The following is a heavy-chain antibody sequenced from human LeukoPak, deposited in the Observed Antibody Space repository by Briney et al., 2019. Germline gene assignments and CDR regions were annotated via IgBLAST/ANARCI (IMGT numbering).Heavy chain of an antibody. CDR3: AREGPLASGSPFDY. J-gene: IGHJ4*02. CDR2: IIPIFGTA. V-gene: IGHV1-69*06. CDR1: GYTFTSYD. D-gene: IGHD5-12*01. Sequence: ASVKVSCKASGYTFTSYDISWVRQAPGQGLEWMGGIIPIFGTANYAQKFQGRVTITADKSTSTAYMELSSLRSEDTAVYYCAREGPLASGSPFDYWGQGTLVTVSS.